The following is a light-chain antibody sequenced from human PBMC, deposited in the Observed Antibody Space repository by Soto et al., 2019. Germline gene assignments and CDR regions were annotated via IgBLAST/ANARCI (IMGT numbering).Light chain of an antibody. V-gene: IGKV1-5*01. Sequence: DIQMTKSPSTLSASVGDRVTITCRASQSILSWLALYQQQPGKAPTLLIYDASRLESGVPSRFSGSGSGTEFTLTISSLQPDDFATYYCQQYNSYPTWTFGQGTKVEIK. J-gene: IGKJ1*01. CDR1: QSILSW. CDR3: QQYNSYPTWT. CDR2: DAS.